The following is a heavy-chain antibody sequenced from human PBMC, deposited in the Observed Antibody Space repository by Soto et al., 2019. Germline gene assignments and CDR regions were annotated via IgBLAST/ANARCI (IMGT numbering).Heavy chain of an antibody. V-gene: IGHV1-18*01. D-gene: IGHD5-12*01. CDR1: GYTFTSYG. Sequence: GASVKVSCKASGYTFTSYGISWVRQAPGQGLEWMGWISAYNGNTNYAQKLQGRVTMTTDTSTSTAYMELRSLRSDDTAVYYCATHSGYSGYEDYFDYWGQGTLVTVSS. CDR2: ISAYNGNT. J-gene: IGHJ4*02. CDR3: ATHSGYSGYEDYFDY.